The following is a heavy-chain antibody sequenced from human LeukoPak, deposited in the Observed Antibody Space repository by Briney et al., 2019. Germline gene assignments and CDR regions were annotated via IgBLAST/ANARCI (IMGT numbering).Heavy chain of an antibody. Sequence: SETLSLTCAVYGGSFSGYYWSWIRQPPGKGLEWIGEINHSGSTNYNPSLKSRVTISVDTSKNQFSLKLSSVTAADTAVYYCARNHFWSGYYRGSGRFDPWGQGTLVTVSS. V-gene: IGHV4-34*01. CDR1: GGSFSGYY. CDR2: INHSGST. CDR3: ARNHFWSGYYRGSGRFDP. J-gene: IGHJ5*02. D-gene: IGHD3-3*02.